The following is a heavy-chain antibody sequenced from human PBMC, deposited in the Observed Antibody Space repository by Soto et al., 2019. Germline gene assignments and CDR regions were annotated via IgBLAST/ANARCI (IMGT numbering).Heavy chain of an antibody. J-gene: IGHJ4*02. V-gene: IGHV1-69*01. CDR3: ARGLYCGGGCYSHFDY. CDR2: IIPIFGTT. D-gene: IGHD2-21*02. Sequence: VQLVQSGAEVKKPGSSVKVSCKASGGTFSNYPFIWVRQAPGQGLDWMGGIIPIFGTTDYGQRFQGRVTITADESTTTASMELSCLRSDDTTVYYCARGLYCGGGCYSHFDYWGQGTLVTVSS. CDR1: GGTFSNYP.